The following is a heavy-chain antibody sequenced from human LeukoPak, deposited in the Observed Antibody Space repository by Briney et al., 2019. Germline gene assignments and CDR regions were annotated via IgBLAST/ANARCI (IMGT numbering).Heavy chain of an antibody. CDR1: GGSFSGYY. Sequence: SETLSLTCAVYGGSFSGYYWSWIRQPPGKGLEWIGEINHSGSTNYNPSLKSRVTISVDTSKNQFSLNLISVTAADTATYYCARSKGSGNYFDSWGQGTLVTVSS. J-gene: IGHJ4*02. V-gene: IGHV4-34*01. CDR2: INHSGST. CDR3: ARSKGSGNYFDS. D-gene: IGHD3-10*01.